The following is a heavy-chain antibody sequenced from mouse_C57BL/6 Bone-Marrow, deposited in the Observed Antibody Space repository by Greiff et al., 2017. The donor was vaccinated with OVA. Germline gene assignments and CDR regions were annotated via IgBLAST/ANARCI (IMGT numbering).Heavy chain of an antibody. CDR2: INYDGSST. CDR1: GFPFLSSS. J-gene: IGHJ1*03. CDR3: ARGPGYFDV. Sequence: DVKLVESEGGLVQPGSSMKLSCTASGFPFLSSSLSFFRHFPSTVLSLVANINYDGSSTYYLDSLKSRFIISRDNAKNILYLQMSSLKSEDTATYYCARGPGYFDVWGTGTTVTVSS. V-gene: IGHV5-16*01.